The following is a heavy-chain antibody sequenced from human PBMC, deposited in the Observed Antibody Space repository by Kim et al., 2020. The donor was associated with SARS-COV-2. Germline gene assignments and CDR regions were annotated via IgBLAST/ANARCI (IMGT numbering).Heavy chain of an antibody. CDR2: INTGSRYT. J-gene: IGHJ4*02. CDR1: GFAFRSYR. V-gene: IGHV3-21*01. D-gene: IGHD3-22*01. CDR3: ARDIDYYDSSGLTD. Sequence: GGSLRLSCVASGFAFRSYRMNWVRQAPGKGLEWVSSINTGSRYTYYADSVKGRFTISRDDAKKSLYLQINSLRGEDTAVYYCARDIDYYDSSGLTDWGQGTLVTASS.